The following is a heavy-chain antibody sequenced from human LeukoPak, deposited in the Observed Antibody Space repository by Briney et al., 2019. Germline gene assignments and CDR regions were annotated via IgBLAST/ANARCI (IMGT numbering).Heavy chain of an antibody. CDR3: ARVRDYDILTGYYEDASDI. J-gene: IGHJ3*02. V-gene: IGHV4-4*07. Sequence: SETLSLTCTVSGGSISSYYWSWIRQPAGKGLEWIGRIYTSGSTNYNPSLKSRVTMSVDTSKNQFSLKLSSVTAADTAVYYCARVRDYDILTGYYEDASDIWGQGTMVTVSS. CDR1: GGSISSYY. D-gene: IGHD3-9*01. CDR2: IYTSGST.